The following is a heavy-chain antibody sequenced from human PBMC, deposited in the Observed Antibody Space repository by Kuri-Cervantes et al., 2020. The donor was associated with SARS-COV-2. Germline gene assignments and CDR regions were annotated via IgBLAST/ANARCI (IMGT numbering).Heavy chain of an antibody. D-gene: IGHD6-6*01. V-gene: IGHV4-34*01. CDR3: ARGPWDSIAARRFGAFDI. Sequence: ESLKISCAVYGGSFSGYYWSWIRQPPGKGLEWIGEINHSGSTNYNPSLKSRVTISVDTSKNQFSLKLSSVTAADTAVYYCARGPWDSIAARRFGAFDIWGQGTMVTVSS. J-gene: IGHJ3*02. CDR1: GGSFSGYY. CDR2: INHSGST.